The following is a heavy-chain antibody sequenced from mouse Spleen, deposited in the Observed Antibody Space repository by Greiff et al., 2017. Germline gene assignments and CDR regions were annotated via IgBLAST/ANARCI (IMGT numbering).Heavy chain of an antibody. V-gene: IGHV1-81*01. D-gene: IGHD1-1*01. CDR2: IYPGDGDT. J-gene: IGHJ2*01. CDR1: GYTFTSYG. Sequence: VKLVESGAELARPGASVKLSCKASGYTFTSYGISWVKQRTGQGLEWIGQIYPGDGDTNYNGKFKGKATLTADKSSSTAYMQLSSLTSEDSAVYFCARDYYGPFDYWGQGTTLTVSS. CDR3: ARDYYGPFDY.